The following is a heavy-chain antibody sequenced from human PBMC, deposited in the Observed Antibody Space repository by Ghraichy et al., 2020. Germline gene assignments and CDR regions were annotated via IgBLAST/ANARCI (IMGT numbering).Heavy chain of an antibody. CDR3: ASYRGEVAADYYYVDV. CDR1: GFTFSSYW. D-gene: IGHD6-13*01. V-gene: IGHV3-7*01. CDR2: VKPDESEK. J-gene: IGHJ6*02. Sequence: GGSLRLSCTASGFTFSSYWMSWVRQAPGKGLEWVANVKPDESEKYYADSVKGRFTISRDNAKNSLYLQVNNLRVEDTAVYYCASYRGEVAADYYYVDVWGQGTMVTVSS.